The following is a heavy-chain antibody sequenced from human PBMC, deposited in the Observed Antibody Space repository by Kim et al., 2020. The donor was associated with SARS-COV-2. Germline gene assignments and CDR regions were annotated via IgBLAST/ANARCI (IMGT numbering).Heavy chain of an antibody. D-gene: IGHD2-15*01. CDR1: GGSISSYY. CDR3: ARDSRYCSGGSCYHSYYYYYGMDV. V-gene: IGHV4-59*01. CDR2: IYYSGST. Sequence: SETLSLTCTVSGGSISSYYWSWIRQPPGKGLEWIGYIYYSGSTNYNPSLKSQVTISVDTSKNQFSLKLSSVTAADTAVYYCARDSRYCSGGSCYHSYYYYYGMDVWGQGTTVTVSS. J-gene: IGHJ6*02.